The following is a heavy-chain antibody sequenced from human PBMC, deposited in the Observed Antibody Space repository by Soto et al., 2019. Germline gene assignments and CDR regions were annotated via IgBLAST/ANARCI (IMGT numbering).Heavy chain of an antibody. CDR1: SGSISTYY. CDR2: IYYSGST. D-gene: IGHD2-15*01. CDR3: ARGTGNVVVAATAFDY. V-gene: IGHV4-59*01. J-gene: IGHJ4*02. Sequence: SETLSLTCTVSSGSISTYYWSWIRQPPGKGLEWIGYIYYSGSTKYNPSLKSRVTISVDTSKNQFSLKLSSVTAADTAVYYCARGTGNVVVAATAFDYWGQGTLVTVSS.